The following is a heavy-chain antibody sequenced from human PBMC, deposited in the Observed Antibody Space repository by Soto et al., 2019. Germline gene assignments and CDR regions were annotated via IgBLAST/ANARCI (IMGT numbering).Heavy chain of an antibody. D-gene: IGHD2-2*01. V-gene: IGHV1-69*13. J-gene: IGHJ6*02. CDR2: IIPIFGTA. CDR1: GGTFSSYA. CDR3: ARDQQYQLLYYYYGMDV. Sequence: APVKVSCKASGGTFSSYAISWVRQAPGQGLEWMGGIIPIFGTANYAQKFQGRVTITADESTSTAYMELSSLRSEDTAVYYCARDQQYQLLYYYYGMDVWGQGTTVTVSS.